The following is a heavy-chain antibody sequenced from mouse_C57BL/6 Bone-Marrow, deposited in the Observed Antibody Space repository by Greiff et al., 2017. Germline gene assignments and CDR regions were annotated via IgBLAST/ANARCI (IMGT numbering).Heavy chain of an antibody. Sequence: EVKLMESGGGLVQPGGSLSLSCAASGYTFTDYYMSWVRQPPGQALEWLGFIRHTANGYTTEYSVSVKGRFTISRYTSPSILYLQMNAQRAEDSATYYCARANPSHYDGSSYGMAYWGQGTLVTVSA. CDR1: GYTFTDYY. V-gene: IGHV7-3*01. CDR2: IRHTANGYTT. CDR3: ARANPSHYDGSSYGMAY. J-gene: IGHJ3*01. D-gene: IGHD1-1*01.